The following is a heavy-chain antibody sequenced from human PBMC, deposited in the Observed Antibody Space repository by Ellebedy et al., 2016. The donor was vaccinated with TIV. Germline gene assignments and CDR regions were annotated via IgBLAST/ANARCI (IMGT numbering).Heavy chain of an antibody. CDR3: ARDTAMVTFDFDY. CDR2: TYYRSKWYN. J-gene: IGHJ4*02. V-gene: IGHV6-1*01. Sequence: SQTLSLTCAISGDSVSSNSVAWNWIRQSPSRGLEWLGRTYYRSKWYNDYAVSVKSRITINPDTSKNQFSLQLNSVTPEDTAVYYCARDTAMVTFDFDYWGQGTLVTVSS. D-gene: IGHD5-18*01. CDR1: GDSVSSNSVA.